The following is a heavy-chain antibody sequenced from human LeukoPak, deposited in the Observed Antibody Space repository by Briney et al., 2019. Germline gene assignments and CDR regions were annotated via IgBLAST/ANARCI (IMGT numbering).Heavy chain of an antibody. Sequence: GGSLRLSCAASEFTFSSYLMHWVRQAPGKGLVWVSRIKGDGSTTYYADSVKGRFTISRDNAKNTLFLQMNSLRAEDTAVYYCVGDITKSRFDYWG. J-gene: IGHJ4*01. CDR3: VGDITKSRFDY. CDR1: EFTFSSYL. CDR2: IKGDGSTT. V-gene: IGHV3-74*01.